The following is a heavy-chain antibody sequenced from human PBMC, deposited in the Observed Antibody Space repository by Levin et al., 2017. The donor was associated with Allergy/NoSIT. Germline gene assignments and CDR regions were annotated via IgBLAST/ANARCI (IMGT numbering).Heavy chain of an antibody. CDR1: GYTFTGYY. V-gene: IGHV1-2*02. J-gene: IGHJ6*02. D-gene: IGHD4-23*01. Sequence: GESLKISCKASGYTFTGYYMHWVRQAPGQGLEWMGWINPNSGGTNYAQKFQGRVTMTRDTSISTAYMELSRLRSDDTAVYYCARENSLYYYYGMDVWGQGTTVTVSS. CDR2: INPNSGGT. CDR3: ARENSLYYYYGMDV.